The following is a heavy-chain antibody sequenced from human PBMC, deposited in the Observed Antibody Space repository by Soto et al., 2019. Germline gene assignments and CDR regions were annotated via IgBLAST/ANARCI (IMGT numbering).Heavy chain of an antibody. V-gene: IGHV1-58*01. D-gene: IGHD1-26*01. CDR3: AKNQGVELVPLATVDWFDP. J-gene: IGHJ5*02. CDR1: GFTFSSSA. Sequence: SVKVSCKASGFTFSSSAVQWVRQARGQRLEWIGKIVVGSGNTNYAQKFQERVTITRDMSTSTAYMELNNLSAEDTAVYHCAKNQGVELVPLATVDWFDPWGQGSVVTVSS. CDR2: IVVGSGNT.